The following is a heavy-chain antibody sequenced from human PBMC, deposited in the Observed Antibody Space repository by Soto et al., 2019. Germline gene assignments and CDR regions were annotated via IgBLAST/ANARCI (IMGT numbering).Heavy chain of an antibody. CDR1: GYTFTSYY. V-gene: IGHV1-46*01. CDR3: ARDRTTYDFWSGYYLVDAFDI. J-gene: IGHJ3*02. D-gene: IGHD3-3*01. Sequence: ASVKVSCKASGYTFTSYYMHWVRQAPGQGLEWMGIINPSGGSTSYAQKFQGRVTMTRDTSTSTVYMELSSLRSEDTAVYYCARDRTTYDFWSGYYLVDAFDIWGQGTMVTVSS. CDR2: INPSGGST.